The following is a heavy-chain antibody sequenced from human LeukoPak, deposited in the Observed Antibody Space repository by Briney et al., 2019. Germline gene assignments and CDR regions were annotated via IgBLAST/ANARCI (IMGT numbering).Heavy chain of an antibody. V-gene: IGHV3-23*01. CDR1: GFTFSNFA. D-gene: IGHD2-2*01. J-gene: IGHJ3*02. CDR2: ISSSGGST. Sequence: PGGSLRLSCAASGFTFSNFAMRWVRQAPGKGLEWVSGISSSGGSTYYADFVKGRFTVSRDNSKNTLYLQMSSLRAEDTAVYYCAKREWYQLPGGSAFDIWGQGTMVTVSS. CDR3: AKREWYQLPGGSAFDI.